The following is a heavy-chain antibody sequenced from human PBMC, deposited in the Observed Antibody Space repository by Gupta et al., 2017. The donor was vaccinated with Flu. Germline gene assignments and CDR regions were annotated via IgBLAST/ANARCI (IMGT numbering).Heavy chain of an antibody. D-gene: IGHD2-2*02. CDR1: GYTFTDYY. Sequence: VQLVQSGAEVKKPGASVKVSCKASGYTFTDYYIHWVRQAPGQGLEWMGRINPHSGSRNYQQKFQGRVTITEDSSLSTAYMELSRLRSDDTAVYYCAREKFCHTTSCYRYFEPWGQGTLVTVSS. CDR2: INPHSGSR. CDR3: AREKFCHTTSCYRYFEP. J-gene: IGHJ5*02. V-gene: IGHV1-2*06.